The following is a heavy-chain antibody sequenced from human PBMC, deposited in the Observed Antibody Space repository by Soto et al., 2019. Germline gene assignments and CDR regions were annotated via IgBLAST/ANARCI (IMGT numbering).Heavy chain of an antibody. V-gene: IGHV3-15*01. J-gene: IGHJ4*02. D-gene: IGHD2-15*01. CDR1: GFIFRNAW. CDR3: TSEKGWRQSPLYS. CDR2: IKSKSSGGTT. Sequence: LVASGGGLVKTGGSIRLSCAASGFIFRNAWMSWVRQAPGKGLEWVGRIKSKSSGGTTDYAAPVEGRVAITRDDSKSILYLQMTSLTIEDTAVYFCTSEKGWRQSPLYSWGQGALVTVSS.